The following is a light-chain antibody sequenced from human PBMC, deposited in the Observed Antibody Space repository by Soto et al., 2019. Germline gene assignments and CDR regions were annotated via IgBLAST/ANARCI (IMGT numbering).Light chain of an antibody. CDR3: CSYAGTYTWV. Sequence: QSALTQPRSVSGSPGQSVTISCTGTSSDVGGYDYVSWYQQHPGRAPKVRIYDVSKRPSGVPNRFSGSKSGNTASLTISGLQTEDEADYYCCSYAGTYTWVFGGGTKVTVL. V-gene: IGLV2-11*01. CDR2: DVS. J-gene: IGLJ3*02. CDR1: SSDVGGYDY.